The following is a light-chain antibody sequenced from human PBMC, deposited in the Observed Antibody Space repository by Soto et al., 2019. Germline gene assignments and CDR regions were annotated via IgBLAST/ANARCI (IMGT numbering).Light chain of an antibody. J-gene: IGLJ2*01. CDR3: SAYAGGNIVI. CDR2: EVD. Sequence: QSALTQPPSASGSPGQSVTISCSGTGGDIGRYDFVSWYQQYPGKAPNLLIYEVDKRPSGVPDRFSGSKSGDRASLTVSGLRPEDEADYHCSAYAGGNIVIFGGGTKLTVL. V-gene: IGLV2-8*01. CDR1: GGDIGRYDF.